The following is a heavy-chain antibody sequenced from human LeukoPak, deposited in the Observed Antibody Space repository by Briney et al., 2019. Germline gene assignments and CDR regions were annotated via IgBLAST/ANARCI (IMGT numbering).Heavy chain of an antibody. D-gene: IGHD3-22*01. CDR3: ARRGIDSSGPFDY. J-gene: IGHJ4*02. V-gene: IGHV5-51*01. CDR1: GYSFTSYW. CDR2: IYPGDSDT. Sequence: GETLKISCKGSGYSFTSYWIGWVRQMPGKGLEWMGIIYPGDSDTRYSPSFQGQVTISAGKSISTAYLQWSSLKASDTAMYYCARRGIDSSGPFDYWGQGTLVTVSS.